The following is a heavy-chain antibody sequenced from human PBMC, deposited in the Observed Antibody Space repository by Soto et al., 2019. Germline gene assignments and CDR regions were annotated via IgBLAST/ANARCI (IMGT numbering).Heavy chain of an antibody. J-gene: IGHJ6*03. CDR3: ARVHRGGQELPRGLEYYYYMDV. Sequence: SETLSLSFTVSVCTICSFSWRWIRQPPGQGLELIGYIYYSGSTNYYPSLKSRGTISVDTSKNQCSLKLSSVSAADTAVYYCARVHRGGQELPRGLEYYYYMDVWGKGTTVTVS. V-gene: IGHV4-59*01. D-gene: IGHD3-10*01. CDR2: IYYSGST. CDR1: VCTICSFS.